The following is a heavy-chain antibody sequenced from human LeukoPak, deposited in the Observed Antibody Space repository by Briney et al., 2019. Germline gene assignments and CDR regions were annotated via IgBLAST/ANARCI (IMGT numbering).Heavy chain of an antibody. V-gene: IGHV1-18*04. CDR2: ISPYSGHA. CDR1: GYTFYTYG. D-gene: IGHD6-19*01. Sequence: GASVKVSCKASGYTFYTYGLSWVRQAPGQGLEWMGWISPYSGHANYAQKLQGRVTMTTDTSTSTAYMELRSLRSDDTAMYYCARDPGVYRSGSYAPGWFDPWGQGSLVTVSS. CDR3: ARDPGVYRSGSYAPGWFDP. J-gene: IGHJ5*02.